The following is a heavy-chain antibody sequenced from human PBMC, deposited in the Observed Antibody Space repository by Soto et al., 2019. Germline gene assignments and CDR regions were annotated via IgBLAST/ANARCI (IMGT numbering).Heavy chain of an antibody. CDR1: GYTFTGYY. V-gene: IGHV1-2*02. CDR2: INSNSGGT. CDR3: ARVGGAAHDAFDI. D-gene: IGHD6-6*01. Sequence: ASLKVSCKASGYTFTGYYMHWVRQAPGQGLEWMGWINSNSGGTNYAQKFQGRVTMTRDTSISTAYMELSRLRSDDTAVYYCARVGGAAHDAFDIWGQGTMVTVSS. J-gene: IGHJ3*02.